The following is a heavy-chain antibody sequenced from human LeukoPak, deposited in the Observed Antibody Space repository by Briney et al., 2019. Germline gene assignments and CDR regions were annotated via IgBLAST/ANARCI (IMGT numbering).Heavy chain of an antibody. CDR1: GFTFSSYV. D-gene: IGHD6-13*01. Sequence: PGGSLRLSCAASGFTFSSYVMHWVRQAPGKGLEWVAIISYDGSNEYYADSVKGRFTISRDNAKNSLYLQMNSLRAEDTAVYYCAREGYSSSDLDYWGQGTLVTVSS. J-gene: IGHJ4*02. CDR2: ISYDGSNE. CDR3: AREGYSSSDLDY. V-gene: IGHV3-30*07.